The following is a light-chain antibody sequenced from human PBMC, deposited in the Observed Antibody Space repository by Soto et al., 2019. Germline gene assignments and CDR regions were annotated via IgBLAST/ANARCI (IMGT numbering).Light chain of an antibody. J-gene: IGKJ1*01. V-gene: IGKV3-15*01. CDR3: QQYNNGTPET. CDR1: RGISSN. CDR2: GAS. Sequence: IAMSLSPATLSVSPGETATLCCSASRGISSNLAWYQQKPRQAPRLLIYGASTRATGIPARFSGSGSGTEFTLTISSLQSEDFAVYYCQQYNNGTPETFGQGTKVDIK.